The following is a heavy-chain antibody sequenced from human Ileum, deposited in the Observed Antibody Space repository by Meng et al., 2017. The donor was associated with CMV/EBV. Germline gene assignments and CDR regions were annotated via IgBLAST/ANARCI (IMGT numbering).Heavy chain of an antibody. CDR2: VSGSSITT. V-gene: IGHV3-23*01. Sequence: EVQLLESGGDLVQPGGSLRLSCVGSGFTFSSYALSWVRQAPGKGLEWVSTVSGSSITTYYADSVKGRFTISRDNYNDILSLKMNSLRVEDTALYYCVKDHKDWGHGTLVTVSS. CDR3: VKDHKD. J-gene: IGHJ4*01. CDR1: GFTFSSYA.